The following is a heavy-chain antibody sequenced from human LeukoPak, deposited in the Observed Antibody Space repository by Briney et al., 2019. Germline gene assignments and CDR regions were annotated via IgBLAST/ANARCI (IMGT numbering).Heavy chain of an antibody. CDR1: GGSISSYY. CDR2: IYYSGST. V-gene: IGHV4-59*01. D-gene: IGHD5-24*01. Sequence: SETLSLTCTVSGGSISSYYWSWIRQPPGKGLEWIGYIYYSGSTNYNPSLKSRVTISVDTSKYQFSLKLNSVTAADTAVYYCARVSSAADGYYYYYYMDVWGKGTTVTVSS. J-gene: IGHJ6*03. CDR3: ARVSSAADGYYYYYYMDV.